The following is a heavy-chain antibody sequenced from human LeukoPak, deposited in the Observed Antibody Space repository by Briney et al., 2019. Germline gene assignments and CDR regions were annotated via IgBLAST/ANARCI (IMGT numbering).Heavy chain of an antibody. D-gene: IGHD2-2*01. Sequence: GESLKISCKGSGYSFTSYWIGWVRQMPGKGLEWMGIIYPGDSDTRYSPSFQGQVTISADKSISPAYLQWSSLKASDTAMYYCARCSIVVVPAAKGIYFDYWGQGTLVTVSS. CDR3: ARCSIVVVPAAKGIYFDY. CDR2: IYPGDSDT. J-gene: IGHJ4*02. CDR1: GYSFTSYW. V-gene: IGHV5-51*01.